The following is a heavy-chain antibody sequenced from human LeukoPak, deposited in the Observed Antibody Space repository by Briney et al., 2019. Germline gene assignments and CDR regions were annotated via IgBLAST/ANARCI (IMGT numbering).Heavy chain of an antibody. Sequence: GGSLRLSCAASGFTFSSYAMHWVRQAPGKGLEWVAVISYDGSNKYYADSVKGRFTISRDNSKNTLYLQMNSLRAEDTAVYYCARDLHRIDLTVTGDWGQGTLVTVSS. D-gene: IGHD4-17*01. J-gene: IGHJ4*02. V-gene: IGHV3-30-3*01. CDR2: ISYDGSNK. CDR3: ARDLHRIDLTVTGD. CDR1: GFTFSSYA.